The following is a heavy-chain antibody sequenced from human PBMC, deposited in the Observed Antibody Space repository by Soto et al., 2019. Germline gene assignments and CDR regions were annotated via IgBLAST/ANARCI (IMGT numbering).Heavy chain of an antibody. V-gene: IGHV1-18*01. CDR2: ISANNGNT. J-gene: IGHJ4*02. CDR3: ARGRFSGGWYDY. D-gene: IGHD6-19*01. Sequence: ASVKVSCKASGYTFTSYGISWVRQAPGQGLEWMGWISANNGNTNYAQKLQGWVTMTRDTSTSTAYMELSRLRSDDTAVYYCARGRFSGGWYDYWGQGTLVTVSS. CDR1: GYTFTSYG.